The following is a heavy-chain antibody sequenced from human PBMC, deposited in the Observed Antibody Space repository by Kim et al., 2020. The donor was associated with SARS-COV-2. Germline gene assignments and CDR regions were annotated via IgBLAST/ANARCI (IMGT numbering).Heavy chain of an antibody. D-gene: IGHD5-12*01. V-gene: IGHV4-61*01. J-gene: IGHJ4*02. CDR3: ARWNSGYDYWGDY. CDR1: GGSVSSGSYY. CDR2: IYYSGST. Sequence: SETLSLTCTVSGGSVSSGSYYWSWIRQPPGKGLEWIGYIYYSGSTNYNPSLKSRVTISVDTSKNQFSLKLSSVTAADTAVYYCARWNSGYDYWGDYWGQGTLVTVSS.